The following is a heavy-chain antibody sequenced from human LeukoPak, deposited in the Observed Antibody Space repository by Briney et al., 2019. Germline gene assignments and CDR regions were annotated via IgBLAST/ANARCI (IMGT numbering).Heavy chain of an antibody. CDR2: ISGSGGST. Sequence: PGGSLRLSCAASGFTFSNYAMSWVRQAPGKGLEWVSAISGSGGSTYYADSVKGRFTISRDNSKNTLYLQMNSLRAEDTAVYYCAKDPGVVITGGPFDYWGQGTLVTVSS. CDR3: AKDPGVVITGGPFDY. CDR1: GFTFSNYA. J-gene: IGHJ4*02. D-gene: IGHD3-22*01. V-gene: IGHV3-23*01.